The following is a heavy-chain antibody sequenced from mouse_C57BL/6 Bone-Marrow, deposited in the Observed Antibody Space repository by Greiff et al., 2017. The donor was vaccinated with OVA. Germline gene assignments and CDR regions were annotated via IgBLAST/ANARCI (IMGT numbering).Heavy chain of an antibody. CDR2: IDPANGNT. V-gene: IGHV14-3*01. D-gene: IGHD1-1*01. Sequence: EVQGVESVAELVRPGASVKLSCTASGFNIKNTYMHWVKQRPEQGLEWIGRIDPANGNTKYAPKFQGKATITADTSSNTAYLQLSSLTSEDTAIYYCARGYYGSSYKDYWGQGTTLTVSS. CDR1: GFNIKNTY. CDR3: ARGYYGSSYKDY. J-gene: IGHJ2*01.